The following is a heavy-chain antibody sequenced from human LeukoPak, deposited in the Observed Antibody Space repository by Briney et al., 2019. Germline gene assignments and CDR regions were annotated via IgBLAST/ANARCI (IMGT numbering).Heavy chain of an antibody. CDR2: INQDGSDK. J-gene: IGHJ4*02. D-gene: IGHD2-2*01. CDR1: GFTFTSHW. V-gene: IGHV3-7*03. Sequence: PGGSLRLSCAASGFTFTSHWMNWVRQSPGKGLEWVSDINQDGSDKFYVDSVRGRFTISIDNTRSSLYLQMASLRAEDTAVYYCERCYRDHGAIFDDWGQGTLVTVSS. CDR3: ERCYRDHGAIFDD.